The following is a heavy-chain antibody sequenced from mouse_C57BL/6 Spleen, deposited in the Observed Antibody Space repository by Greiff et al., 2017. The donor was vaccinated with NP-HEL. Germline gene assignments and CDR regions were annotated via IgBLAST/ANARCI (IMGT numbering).Heavy chain of an antibody. CDR3: VRGFTTVDY. Sequence: EVNVVESGGGLVQPKGSLKLSCAASGFSFNTYAMNWVRQAPGKGLEWVARIRSKSNNYATYYADSVKDRFTISRDDSESMLYLQMNNLKTEDTAMYYCVRGFTTVDYWGQGTTLTVSS. D-gene: IGHD1-1*01. V-gene: IGHV10-1*01. CDR2: IRSKSNNYAT. CDR1: GFSFNTYA. J-gene: IGHJ2*01.